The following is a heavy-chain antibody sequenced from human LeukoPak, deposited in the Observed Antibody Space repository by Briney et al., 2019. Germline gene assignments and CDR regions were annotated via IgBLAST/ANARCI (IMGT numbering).Heavy chain of an antibody. D-gene: IGHD2-15*01. V-gene: IGHV3-30-3*01. J-gene: IGHJ4*02. CDR2: ISYDGSNK. CDR3: ARSSSLLRGYFDY. Sequence: GGSLRLSCAASGFTFSNAWMSWVRQAPGKGLEWVAVISYDGSNKYYADSAKGRFTISRDNSKNTLYLQMNSLRAEDTAVYYCARSSSLLRGYFDYWGQGTLVTVSS. CDR1: GFTFSNAW.